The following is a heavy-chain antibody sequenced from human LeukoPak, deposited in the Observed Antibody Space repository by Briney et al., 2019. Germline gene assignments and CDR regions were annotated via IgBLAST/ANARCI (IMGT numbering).Heavy chain of an antibody. Sequence: ASVKVSCKASGYTFTGYYMHWVRQAPGQGLEWMGWINPNSGGTNYAQKLQGRVTMTTDTSTSTAYMELRSLRSDDTAVYYCARALTYYDFWSGSSNWFDPWGQGTLVTVSS. CDR2: INPNSGGT. D-gene: IGHD3-3*01. CDR3: ARALTYYDFWSGSSNWFDP. CDR1: GYTFTGYY. J-gene: IGHJ5*02. V-gene: IGHV1-2*02.